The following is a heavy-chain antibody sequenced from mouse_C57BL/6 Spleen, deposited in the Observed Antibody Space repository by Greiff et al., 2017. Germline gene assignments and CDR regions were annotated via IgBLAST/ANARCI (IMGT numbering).Heavy chain of an antibody. J-gene: IGHJ4*01. CDR3: ARGGPMDY. CDR1: GYAFSSYW. Sequence: VKLMESGAELVKPGASVKISCKASGYAFSSYWMNWVKQRPGKGLEWIGQIYPGDGDTNYNGKFKGKATLTADKSSSTAYMQLSSLTSEDSAVYFCARGGPMDYWGQGTSVTVSS. CDR2: IYPGDGDT. V-gene: IGHV1-80*01.